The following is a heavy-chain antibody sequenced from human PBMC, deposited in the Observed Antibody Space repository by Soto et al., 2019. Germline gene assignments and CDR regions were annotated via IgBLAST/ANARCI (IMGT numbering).Heavy chain of an antibody. CDR3: ARAGPRGSSGSTSYYYYYYMDV. J-gene: IGHJ6*03. V-gene: IGHV3-7*01. D-gene: IGHD6-19*01. CDR2: IKQDGSEK. Sequence: GGSLRLSCAASGFTFSSYWMSWVRQAPGKGLEWVANIKQDGSEKYYVDSVKGRFTISRDNAKNSLYLQMNSLRAEDTAVYYCARAGPRGSSGSTSYYYYYYMDVWGKGTTVTVSS. CDR1: GFTFSSYW.